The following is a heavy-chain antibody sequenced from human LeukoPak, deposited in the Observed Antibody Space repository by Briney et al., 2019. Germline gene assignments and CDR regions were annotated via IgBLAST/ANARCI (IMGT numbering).Heavy chain of an antibody. CDR2: IFYTGST. D-gene: IGHD4-17*01. V-gene: IGHV4-59*11. J-gene: IGHJ3*02. CDR3: ARDPTTVTKGLDI. Sequence: PSETLSLTCSVSGDSISSHYWSWIRQPPGRGLEWIGFIFYTGSTNYNPSLKSRVTISVDTSKNQFSLKLTSVTAADTAVYFCARDPTTVTKGLDIWGQGTMVTVSS. CDR1: GDSISSHY.